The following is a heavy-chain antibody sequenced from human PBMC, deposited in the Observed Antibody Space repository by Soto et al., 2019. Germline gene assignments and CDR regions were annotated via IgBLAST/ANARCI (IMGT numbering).Heavy chain of an antibody. CDR3: AREVIPEIPVDY. J-gene: IGHJ4*02. CDR1: GFLLSNYD. D-gene: IGHD3-10*01. V-gene: IGHV3-30*04. Sequence: QVQLVESGGDVVQPGRSLRLSCAASGFLLSNYDMHWVRQAPGKGLEWLAVFSPDGSKIFYADSVRGRFTISRDISKKTIYLQMNNFRPYDQAGYFCAREVIPEIPVDYRGQGTLVTVSS. CDR2: FSPDGSKI.